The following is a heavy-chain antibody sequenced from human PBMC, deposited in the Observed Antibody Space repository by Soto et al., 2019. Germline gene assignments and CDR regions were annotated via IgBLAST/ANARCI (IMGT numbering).Heavy chain of an antibody. CDR3: AKGKSTGDIDWFDP. Sequence: GGSLRLSCTASGFTLQNYAMAWVRQAPGKGLEWVSTLIGGHYGTAYAYSVKGRFTVSRDNSKNCLYLQMNSLGVEDTAMYFCAKGKSTGDIDWFDPWGQGSLVTVSS. D-gene: IGHD3-10*01. J-gene: IGHJ5*02. V-gene: IGHV3-23*01. CDR2: LIGGHYGT. CDR1: GFTLQNYA.